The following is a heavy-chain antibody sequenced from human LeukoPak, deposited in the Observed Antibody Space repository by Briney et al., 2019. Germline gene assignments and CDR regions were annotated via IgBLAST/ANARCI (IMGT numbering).Heavy chain of an antibody. V-gene: IGHV4-59*08. CDR2: IYHSGST. CDR3: ARSDIIAVAY. J-gene: IGHJ4*02. Sequence: PSETLSLTCTVSGGSISSYYWSWIRQPPGKGLEWIGSIYHSGSTYYNPSLKSRVTISVDTSKNQFSLKLSSVTAADTAVYYCARSDIIAVAYWGQGTLVTVSS. CDR1: GGSISSYY. D-gene: IGHD6-19*01.